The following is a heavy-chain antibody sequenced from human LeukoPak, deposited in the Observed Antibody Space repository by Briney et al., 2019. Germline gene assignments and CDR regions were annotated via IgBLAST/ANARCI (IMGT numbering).Heavy chain of an antibody. CDR1: GYTFTSNY. CDR3: ARDQEGFDY. J-gene: IGHJ4*02. Sequence: ASVKVSCKASGYTFTSNYIHWVRQAPGQGLEWMGKICPRDGSTSYAQKFQGRVTVTRDTSTSTVHMELSGLRSEDTAVYYCARDQEGFDYWGQGTLVTVSS. V-gene: IGHV1-46*01. CDR2: ICPRDGST.